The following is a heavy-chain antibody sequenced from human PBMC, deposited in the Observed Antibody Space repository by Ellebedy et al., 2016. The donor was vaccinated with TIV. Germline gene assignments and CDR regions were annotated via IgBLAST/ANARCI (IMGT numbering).Heavy chain of an antibody. CDR1: GGSISNYY. V-gene: IGHV4-59*01. J-gene: IGHJ4*02. Sequence: MPGGSLRLSCTVSGGSISNYYWTWIRQPPGKRLELFGYIYSSGSTFYNPSLKSRITMSVDTSKNQFSLRLTSVTAADTAVYYCARGGSGGYEDLDYWGPGTLVTVSS. CDR3: ARGGSGGYEDLDY. CDR2: IYSSGST. D-gene: IGHD5-12*01.